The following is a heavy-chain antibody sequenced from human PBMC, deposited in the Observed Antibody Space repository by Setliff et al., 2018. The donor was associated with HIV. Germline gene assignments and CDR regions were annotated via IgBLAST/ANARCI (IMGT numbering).Heavy chain of an antibody. CDR3: ARAEGDAYNSLPYFDS. CDR2: VYSTGSI. V-gene: IGHV4-59*11. CDR1: GGSMSRLY. D-gene: IGHD1-1*01. Sequence: LSLTCTVSGGSMSRLYWTWIRQPPGKGLEWTGFVYSTGSINYSPSFRGRLTISLDTSENQFSLHLTSVTAADTAVYYCARAEGDAYNSLPYFDSWGPGALVTVSS. J-gene: IGHJ4*02.